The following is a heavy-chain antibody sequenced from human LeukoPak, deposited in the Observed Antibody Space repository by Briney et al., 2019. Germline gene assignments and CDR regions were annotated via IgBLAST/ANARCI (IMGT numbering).Heavy chain of an antibody. Sequence: GGSLRLSCAASGFTLSGHWMSWVRQAPGKGLEWVANINQGGSDKYYVDSVKGRFTISRDNADNLLYLQMNSLRGEDTAVYYCTRDRSRAEDDWGQGTLVTVSS. CDR2: INQGGSDK. CDR1: GFTLSGHW. V-gene: IGHV3-7*01. D-gene: IGHD1-14*01. CDR3: TRDRSRAEDD. J-gene: IGHJ4*02.